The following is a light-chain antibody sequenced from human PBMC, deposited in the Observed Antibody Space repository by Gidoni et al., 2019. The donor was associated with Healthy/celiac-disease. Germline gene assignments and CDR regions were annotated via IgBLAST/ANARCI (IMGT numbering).Light chain of an antibody. J-gene: IGKJ4*01. CDR1: QSVSSSY. V-gene: IGKV3-20*01. CDR3: QQYGSSPLT. CDR2: GAS. Sequence: EIVLTQSPGTLSLSPGERATLSCRASQSVSSSYLAWYQQKPCQAPRLLIYGASSRATGIPDRFSGSGSGTDFTLTIIRLEPEDFAVYYCQQYGSSPLTFGGXTKVEIK.